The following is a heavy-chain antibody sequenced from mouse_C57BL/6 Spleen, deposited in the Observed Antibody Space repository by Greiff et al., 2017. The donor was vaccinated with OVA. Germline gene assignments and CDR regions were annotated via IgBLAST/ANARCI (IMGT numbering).Heavy chain of an antibody. D-gene: IGHD4-1*01. V-gene: IGHV5-12*01. CDR1: GFTFSDYY. Sequence: EVKLMESGGGLVQPGGSLKLSCAASGFTFSDYYMYWVRQTPEKRLEWVAYISNGGGSTYYPDTVKGRFTISRDNAKNTLYLHMSRLKSEDTAMYYCAGANYYAMDYWGQGTSVTVSS. CDR2: ISNGGGST. J-gene: IGHJ4*01. CDR3: AGANYYAMDY.